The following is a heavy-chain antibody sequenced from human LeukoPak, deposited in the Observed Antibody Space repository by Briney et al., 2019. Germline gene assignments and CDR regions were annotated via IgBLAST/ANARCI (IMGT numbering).Heavy chain of an antibody. CDR1: GGSFSGYY. CDR3: AKGGIAAALR. V-gene: IGHV3-23*01. CDR2: ISGSGGST. J-gene: IGHJ4*02. D-gene: IGHD6-13*01. Sequence: PSETLSLTCAVYGGSFSGYYWSWIRQPPGKGLEWVSAISGSGGSTYYADSVKGRFTISRDNSKNTLYLQMNSLRAEDTAVYYCAKGGIAAALRWGQGTLVTVSS.